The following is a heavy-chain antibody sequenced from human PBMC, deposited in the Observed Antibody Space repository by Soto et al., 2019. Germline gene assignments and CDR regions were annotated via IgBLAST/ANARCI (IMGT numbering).Heavy chain of an antibody. CDR2: IDPSDSYT. Sequence: GESLKISCKGSGYSFTSYWISWVRQMPGKGLEWMGRIDPSDSYTNYSPSFQGHVTISADKSISTAYLQWSSLKASDTAMYYCARIGLISGRIGGPYYYYGMDVWGQGTTVTVSS. CDR3: ARIGLISGRIGGPYYYYGMDV. D-gene: IGHD3-3*01. J-gene: IGHJ6*02. CDR1: GYSFTSYW. V-gene: IGHV5-10-1*01.